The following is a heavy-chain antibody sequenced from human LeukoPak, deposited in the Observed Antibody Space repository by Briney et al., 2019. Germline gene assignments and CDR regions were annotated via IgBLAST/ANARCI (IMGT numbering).Heavy chain of an antibody. V-gene: IGHV1-18*01. CDR2: ISAYNGNT. CDR3: ARGSRRWLQLLDFDY. D-gene: IGHD5-24*01. J-gene: IGHJ4*02. Sequence: GASVKVSCKASGYTFTSYGISWVRQAPGQGLEWMGWISAYNGNTNYAQKLQGRVTMTRNTSISTAYMELSSLRSEDTAVYYCARGSRRWLQLLDFDYWGQGTLVTVSS. CDR1: GYTFTSYG.